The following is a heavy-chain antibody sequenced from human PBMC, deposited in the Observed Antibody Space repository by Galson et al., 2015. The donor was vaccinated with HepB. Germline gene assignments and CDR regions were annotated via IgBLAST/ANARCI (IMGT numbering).Heavy chain of an antibody. CDR3: AKNGHMVYDFWSGYYASRFNVNWFDP. D-gene: IGHD3-3*01. CDR1: GFTFSSYA. Sequence: SLRLSCAASGFTFSSYAMSWVRQAPGKGLEWVSAISGSGGSTYYADSVKGRFTISRDNSKNTLYLQMNSLRAEDTAVYYCAKNGHMVYDFWSGYYASRFNVNWFDPWGQGTLVTVSS. J-gene: IGHJ5*02. V-gene: IGHV3-23*01. CDR2: ISGSGGST.